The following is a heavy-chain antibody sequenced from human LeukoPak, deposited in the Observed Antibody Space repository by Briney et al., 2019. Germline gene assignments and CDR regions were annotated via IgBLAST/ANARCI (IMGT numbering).Heavy chain of an antibody. CDR2: INPSGGST. D-gene: IGHD2-21*02. J-gene: IGHJ6*03. CDR1: GYTFTSYY. CDR3: ARVVVTAINYYYYYMDV. Sequence: ASVKVSCKASGYTFTSYYMHWVRQAPGQGLEWMGIINPSGGSTSYAQKFQGRVTMTRDMSTSTVYMELSSLRSDDTAVYYCARVVVTAINYYYYYMDVWGKGTTVTVSS. V-gene: IGHV1-46*01.